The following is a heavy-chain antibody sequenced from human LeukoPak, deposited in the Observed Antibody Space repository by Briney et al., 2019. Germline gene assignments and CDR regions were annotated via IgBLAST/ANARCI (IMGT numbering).Heavy chain of an antibody. CDR1: GFTXSSYA. J-gene: IGHJ4*02. D-gene: IGHD3-10*01. Sequence: SLRLSXAASGFTXSSYAMHWVRQAPGKGVEYVSAISSNGGSTYYANSVKGRFTISRDNSKNTLYLQMNSLRAEDTAVYYCAKGGYYGSGSLPDYFDYWGQGTLVTVSS. CDR3: AKGGYYGSGSLPDYFDY. CDR2: ISSNGGST. V-gene: IGHV3-64*01.